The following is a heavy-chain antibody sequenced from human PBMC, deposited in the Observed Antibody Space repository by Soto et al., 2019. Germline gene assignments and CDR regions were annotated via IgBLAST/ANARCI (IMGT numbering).Heavy chain of an antibody. CDR3: AGGQEGVVATH. D-gene: IGHD5-12*01. Sequence: QVQLQQWGAGLLKPSETLSLNCAVNGGSLSGFYWSWIRQPPGKGLEWIGEIKDGGYTNYSPSLKSRATISSDRSNNQFSLRLNSVTAADTGVYYCAGGQEGVVATHWDQGALVTVSS. V-gene: IGHV4-34*01. CDR2: IKDGGYT. J-gene: IGHJ4*02. CDR1: GGSLSGFY.